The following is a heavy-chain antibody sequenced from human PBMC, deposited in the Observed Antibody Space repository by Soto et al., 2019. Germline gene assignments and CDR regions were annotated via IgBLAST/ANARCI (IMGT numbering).Heavy chain of an antibody. CDR1: GGSISSGGYY. V-gene: IGHV4-31*03. Sequence: SETRSLTCTVSGGSISSGGYYWSWIRQHPGKGLEWIGYIYYSGSTYYNPSLKSRVTISVDTSKNQFSLKLSSVTAADTAVYYCARGYYDFWSGYYRETNWFDPWGQGTLVTVSS. CDR3: ARGYYDFWSGYYRETNWFDP. J-gene: IGHJ5*02. CDR2: IYYSGST. D-gene: IGHD3-3*01.